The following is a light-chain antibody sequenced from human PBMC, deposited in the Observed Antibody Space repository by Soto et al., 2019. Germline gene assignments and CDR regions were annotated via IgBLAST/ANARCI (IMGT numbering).Light chain of an antibody. CDR2: EGS. Sequence: QSALTQPASVSGSPGQSITISCTGTSSDVGSYKLVSWYRQHPGKAPKLMIYEGSKRPSGVSNRFSGSTSGNTASLTISGLQAEDEADYYCCSYAGSSTHVVFGGGTKVTVL. CDR3: CSYAGSSTHVV. V-gene: IGLV2-23*01. CDR1: SSDVGSYKL. J-gene: IGLJ2*01.